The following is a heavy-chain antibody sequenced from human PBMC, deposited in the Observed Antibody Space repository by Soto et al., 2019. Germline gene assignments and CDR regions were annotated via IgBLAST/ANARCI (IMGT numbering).Heavy chain of an antibody. CDR2: IGSRGETYAT. Sequence: GGSLRLSCAASGFTFGASALQWVRQASGKGLEWLGRIGSRGETYATTYAASVKGRFTISRDNAKNSLYLQMNSLRAEDTAVYYCARSLGTTVTTLLSGLKVFEPSPASGDFDYWGQGTLVTVSS. CDR1: GFTFGASA. D-gene: IGHD4-17*01. CDR3: ARSLGTTVTTLLSGLKVFEPSPASGDFDY. V-gene: IGHV3-73*01. J-gene: IGHJ4*02.